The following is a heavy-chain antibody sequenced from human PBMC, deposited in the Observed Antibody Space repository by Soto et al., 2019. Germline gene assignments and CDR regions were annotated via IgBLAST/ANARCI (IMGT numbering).Heavy chain of an antibody. D-gene: IGHD6-13*01. V-gene: IGHV6-1*01. Sequence: QSQTLSLTCAVSGDSVSSNSASWNWIRQSPSRGLEWLGRTYYGSKWYNDYAVSVKSRIIINPDKSKNQVTLQLNSVSPEDTAVYYCTRSTPAIAAAGTVDIWGQGTLVTVSS. CDR1: GDSVSSNSAS. J-gene: IGHJ3*02. CDR3: TRSTPAIAAAGTVDI. CDR2: TYYGSKWYN.